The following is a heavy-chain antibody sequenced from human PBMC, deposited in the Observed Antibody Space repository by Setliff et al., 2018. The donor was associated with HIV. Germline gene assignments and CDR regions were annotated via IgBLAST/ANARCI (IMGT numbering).Heavy chain of an antibody. CDR1: GFTFNNVW. CDR3: GRAKSWYYYMDV. Sequence: GSLRLSCAASGFTFNNVWMSWVRQVPGKGLQWVGRIKSKIDGGTRDYAAPVKGRFSLSRDDSKNTLYLQMNSLKIEDTAVYYCGRAKSWYYYMDVWGKGTTVTVSS. V-gene: IGHV3-15*01. CDR2: IKSKIDGGTR. J-gene: IGHJ6*03. D-gene: IGHD2-15*01.